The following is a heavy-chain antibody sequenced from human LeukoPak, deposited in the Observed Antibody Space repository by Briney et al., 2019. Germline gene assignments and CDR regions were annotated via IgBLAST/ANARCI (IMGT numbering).Heavy chain of an antibody. J-gene: IGHJ4*02. D-gene: IGHD3-3*01. V-gene: IGHV4-39*07. CDR3: ARDFRGGYDFWSGYYTPYYFDY. CDR2: IYYSGST. CDR1: SGSISSSSYY. Sequence: SETLSLTCTVSSGSISSSSYYWGWIRQPPGKGLEWIGSIYYSGSTYYNPSLKSRVTISVDTSKNHFSLKLSSVTAADTAVYYCARDFRGGYDFWSGYYTPYYFDYWGQGTLVTVSS.